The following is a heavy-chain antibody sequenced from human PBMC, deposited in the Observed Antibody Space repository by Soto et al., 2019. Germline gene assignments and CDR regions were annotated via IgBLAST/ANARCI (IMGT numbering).Heavy chain of an antibody. J-gene: IGHJ6*02. V-gene: IGHV4-30-4*01. Sequence: PSETLSLTXTVSGGSISSGDYYWSWIRQPPGKGLEWIGYIYYSGSTYYNPSLKSRVTISVDTSKNQFSLKLSSVTAADTAVYYCARGEEVATILGMDVWGQGTTVTVSS. D-gene: IGHD5-12*01. CDR1: GGSISSGDYY. CDR2: IYYSGST. CDR3: ARGEEVATILGMDV.